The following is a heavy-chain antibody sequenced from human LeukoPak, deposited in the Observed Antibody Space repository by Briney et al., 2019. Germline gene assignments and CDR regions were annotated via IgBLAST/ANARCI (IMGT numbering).Heavy chain of an antibody. Sequence: ASVKVSCTASGYSFTTYDINWVRQAPGQGLEWMGWMNLKSGYTGYAQKFQGRVTITRDTSTSTVYMELSSLRSEDTAVYYCARVAGSIDYWGQGTLVTVSS. CDR1: GYSFTTYD. V-gene: IGHV1-8*03. CDR3: ARVAGSIDY. CDR2: MNLKSGYT. J-gene: IGHJ4*02. D-gene: IGHD1-26*01.